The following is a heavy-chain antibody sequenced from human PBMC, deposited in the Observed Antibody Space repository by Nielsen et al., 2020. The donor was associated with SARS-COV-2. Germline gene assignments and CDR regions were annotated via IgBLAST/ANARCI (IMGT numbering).Heavy chain of an antibody. CDR2: ISYDGSNK. J-gene: IGHJ4*02. V-gene: IGHV3-30*04. Sequence: GGSLRLSCAASGFTFSSYAMHWVRQAPGKGLEWVAVISYDGSNKYYADSVKGRFTISRDNSKNTLYLQMNSLRAEDTAVYYCATPPASSGWYSFGLGPSYYFDYWGQGTLVTVSS. CDR1: GFTFSSYA. CDR3: ATPPASSGWYSFGLGPSYYFDY. D-gene: IGHD6-19*01.